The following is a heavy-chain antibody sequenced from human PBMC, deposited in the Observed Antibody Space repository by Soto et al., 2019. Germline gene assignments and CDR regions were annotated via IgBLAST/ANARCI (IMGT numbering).Heavy chain of an antibody. CDR3: EKDTGDRSSTSSNPGNTWFGP. CDR1: GFTFSSYG. V-gene: IGHV3-30*18. Sequence: GGSLRLSCAASGFTFSSYGMHWVRQAPGKGLEWVAIISYDGSKKYYADSVKGRFTISRDNSENTLYLQMNSLGAEDTAVYYCEKDTGDRSSTSSNPGNTWFGPWGGGPLVT. D-gene: IGHD2-2*01. J-gene: IGHJ5*02. CDR2: ISYDGSKK.